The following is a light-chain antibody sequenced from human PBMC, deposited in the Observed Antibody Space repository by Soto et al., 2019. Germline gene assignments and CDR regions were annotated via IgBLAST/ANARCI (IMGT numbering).Light chain of an antibody. Sequence: QLVLTQSPSASASLGASVTLTCTLSSGHSSYAIAWHQQQPEQGPRYLMKLNSDGSHSKGDGIPDRFSGSSSGAERYLTVSSLQSEDEADYYCQTWGTGIQVFGGGTKLTVL. CDR2: LNSDGSH. J-gene: IGLJ2*01. V-gene: IGLV4-69*01. CDR3: QTWGTGIQV. CDR1: SGHSSYA.